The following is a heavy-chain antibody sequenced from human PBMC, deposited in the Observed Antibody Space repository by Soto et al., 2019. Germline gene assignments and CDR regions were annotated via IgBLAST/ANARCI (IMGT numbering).Heavy chain of an antibody. CDR3: ARGSCWYKADAFDI. Sequence: EVQLVESGGGLVQPGGSLRLSCAASGFTFSSYWMSWVRQAPGQGLEWVANIKQDGSEKYYVNSVKDRFTISRDTAKNSLYLQMNSLRAEDTAVYYWARGSCWYKADAFDIWGQGTMVTVSS. D-gene: IGHD6-19*01. V-gene: IGHV3-7*05. CDR1: GFTFSSYW. J-gene: IGHJ3*02. CDR2: IKQDGSEK.